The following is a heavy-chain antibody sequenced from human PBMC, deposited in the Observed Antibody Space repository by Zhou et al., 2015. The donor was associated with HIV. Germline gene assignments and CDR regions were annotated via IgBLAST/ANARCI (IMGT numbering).Heavy chain of an antibody. Sequence: QVQLVQSGAEVKKPGSSVKVSCKASGGTFSSYAISWVRQAPGQGLEWMGGIIPIFGTANYAQKFQGRVTITADESTSTAYMELSSLRSEDTAVYYCARVMPAASYFFYYGMDVWGQGTTVTVSS. CDR1: GGTFSSYA. D-gene: IGHD2-2*01. V-gene: IGHV1-69*01. CDR2: IIPIFGTA. CDR3: ARVMPAASYFFYYGMDV. J-gene: IGHJ6*02.